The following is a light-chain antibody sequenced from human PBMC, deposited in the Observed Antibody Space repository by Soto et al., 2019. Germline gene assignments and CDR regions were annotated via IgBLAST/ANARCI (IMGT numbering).Light chain of an antibody. CDR1: SSNIGNNY. CDR3: GTWDSSLSAYV. Sequence: QSVLTQPPSVSAPPGQKVTISCSGSSSNIGNNYVSWYQQLPGTAPKLLIYDNNKRPSGIPDRFSGSKSGTSATLGITGLQTGDEADYCCGTWDSSLSAYVFGTGTKLTVL. J-gene: IGLJ1*01. CDR2: DNN. V-gene: IGLV1-51*01.